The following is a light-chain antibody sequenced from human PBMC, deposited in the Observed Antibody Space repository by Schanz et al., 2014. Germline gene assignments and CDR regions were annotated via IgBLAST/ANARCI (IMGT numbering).Light chain of an antibody. V-gene: IGLV2-8*01. CDR2: EVS. CDR1: SSDVGGYNY. Sequence: QSALTQPASVSGSPGQSITISCTGTSSDVGGYNYVSWYQHHPGKAPKLMIYEVSKRPSGVPNRFSGSKSGNTAFLTVSGLQAEDEADYYCSSFAGSYWVFGGGTKLTVL. J-gene: IGLJ3*02. CDR3: SSFAGSYWV.